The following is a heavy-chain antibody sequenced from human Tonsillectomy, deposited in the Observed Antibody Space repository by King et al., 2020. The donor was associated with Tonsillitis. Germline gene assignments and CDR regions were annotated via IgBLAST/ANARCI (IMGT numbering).Heavy chain of an antibody. CDR3: ARFLYYYGSGGFDP. D-gene: IGHD3-10*01. V-gene: IGHV4-34*01. CDR2: INHSGST. CDR1: GGSFSGYY. J-gene: IGHJ5*02. Sequence: VQLQQWGAGLLKPSETLSLTCAVYGGSFSGYYWSWIRQPPGKGLEWIGEINHSGSTNYNPSLKSRVTISVDTSKNQFSLKLSSVTAADTAVYYCARFLYYYGSGGFDPWGRGTLVPVPS.